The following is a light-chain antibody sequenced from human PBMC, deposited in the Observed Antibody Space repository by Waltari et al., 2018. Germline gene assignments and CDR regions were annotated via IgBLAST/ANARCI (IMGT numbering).Light chain of an antibody. Sequence: DIQMTQSPSTLSASMGERVTITCRASQNINSWLAWYQQKPGKAPKLLLYKASSLESGVPSRFSGSGFGTEFTLTISSLQPDDFATYYCQQDSNFPITFGGGTKVEIK. CDR2: KAS. V-gene: IGKV1-5*03. CDR1: QNINSW. J-gene: IGKJ4*01. CDR3: QQDSNFPIT.